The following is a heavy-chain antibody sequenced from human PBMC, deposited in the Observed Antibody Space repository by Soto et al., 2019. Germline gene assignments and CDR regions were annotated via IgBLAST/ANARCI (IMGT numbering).Heavy chain of an antibody. CDR3: ARVRAPRRYYDSSGYYGYNWFDP. CDR2: IYYSGST. Sequence: SETLSLTCAVYGGSFSGYYWSWIRQPPGKGLEWIGYIYYSGSTNYNPSLKSRVTITVDTSKNQFSLKLSSVTAADTAVYYCARVRAPRRYYDSSGYYGYNWFDPWGQGTLVTVSS. D-gene: IGHD3-22*01. CDR1: GGSFSGYY. V-gene: IGHV4-59*01. J-gene: IGHJ5*02.